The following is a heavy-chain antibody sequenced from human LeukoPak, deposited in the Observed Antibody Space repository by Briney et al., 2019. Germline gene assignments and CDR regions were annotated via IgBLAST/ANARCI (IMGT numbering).Heavy chain of an antibody. D-gene: IGHD3-22*01. CDR1: RGSISTYY. J-gene: IGHJ4*02. V-gene: IGHV4-59*13. CDR3: ARGRPDPQNSDYWDY. CDR2: IYYTGRT. Sequence: PSETLSLTCTISRGSISTYYWNWIRQTPGTTLEWIGNIYYTGRTRYNPSLESRVTMSLDTPKNEFSLRLTSMTAADSAVYYCARGRPDPQNSDYWDYWGQGILVTVSS.